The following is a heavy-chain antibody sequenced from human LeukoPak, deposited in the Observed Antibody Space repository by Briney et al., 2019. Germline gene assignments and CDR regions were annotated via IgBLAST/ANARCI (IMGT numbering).Heavy chain of an antibody. J-gene: IGHJ4*02. Sequence: GGSLRLSCAASGFTFSSYSMNWVRQAPGKGLEWVSYISSSSSTIYYADSVKGRFTISRDNAKNSLYLQMNSLRDEDTAVYYCARGSRGYSYGLLYFDYWGQGTLVTVSS. CDR3: ARGSRGYSYGLLYFDY. V-gene: IGHV3-48*02. CDR2: ISSSSSTI. CDR1: GFTFSSYS. D-gene: IGHD5-18*01.